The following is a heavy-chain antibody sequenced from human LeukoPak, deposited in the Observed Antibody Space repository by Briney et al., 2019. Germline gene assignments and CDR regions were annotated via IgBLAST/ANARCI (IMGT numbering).Heavy chain of an antibody. D-gene: IGHD3-22*01. CDR2: ISGSGGST. Sequence: GGSLRLSCAASGFTFSSYAMSWVRQAPGKGLEWVSAISGSGGSTYYADSVKGRFTISRDDAKDSLYLQMSSLRADDTAVYYCARDLSYSRDDAFDLWGQGTMVTVSS. CDR3: ARDLSYSRDDAFDL. CDR1: GFTFSSYA. V-gene: IGHV3-23*01. J-gene: IGHJ3*01.